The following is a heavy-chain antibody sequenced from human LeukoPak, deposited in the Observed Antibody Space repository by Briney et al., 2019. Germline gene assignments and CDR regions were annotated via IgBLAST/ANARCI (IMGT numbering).Heavy chain of an antibody. J-gene: IGHJ4*02. CDR3: MKWFGEFDFDY. CDR1: GFTFSSYA. V-gene: IGHV3-30*04. CDR2: ISYDGSNK. Sequence: QPGMSLTLSCAASGFTFSSYAMHWVRQAPGKGLEWVAVISYDGSNKYYADSVKGRFTISRDNSKNTLYLQMNSLRAEDTAVYYCMKWFGEFDFDYWGQGTLVTVSS. D-gene: IGHD3-10*01.